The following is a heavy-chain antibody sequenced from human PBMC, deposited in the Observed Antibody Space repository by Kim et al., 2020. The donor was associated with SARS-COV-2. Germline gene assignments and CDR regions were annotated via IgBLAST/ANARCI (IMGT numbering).Heavy chain of an antibody. V-gene: IGHV3-21*01. Sequence: GGSLRLSCAASGFTFSSYSMNWVRQAPGKGLEWVSSISSSSSYIYYADSVKGRFTISRDNAKNSLYLQMNSLRAEDTAVYYCARDSYIWESHRYGGYNWFDPWGQGTLVTVSS. D-gene: IGHD3-16*02. CDR3: ARDSYIWESHRYGGYNWFDP. J-gene: IGHJ5*02. CDR1: GFTFSSYS. CDR2: ISSSSSYI.